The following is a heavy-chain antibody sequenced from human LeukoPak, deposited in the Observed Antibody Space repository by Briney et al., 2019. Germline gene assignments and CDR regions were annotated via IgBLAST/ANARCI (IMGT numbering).Heavy chain of an antibody. J-gene: IGHJ4*02. Sequence: GGSLRLSCAASGFTFWSYWMSWVRQAPGKGLEWVANIKEDGSGKYYVDSVKGRFTISRDNAKNSLYLQMNSLRAEDTAVYYCAREEIWGQGTLVTVSS. CDR2: IKEDGSGK. CDR1: GFTFWSYW. D-gene: IGHD5-24*01. CDR3: AREEI. V-gene: IGHV3-7*01.